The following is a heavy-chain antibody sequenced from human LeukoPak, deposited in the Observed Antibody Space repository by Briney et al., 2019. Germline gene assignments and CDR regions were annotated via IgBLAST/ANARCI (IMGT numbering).Heavy chain of an antibody. D-gene: IGHD3-10*01. J-gene: IGHJ6*02. V-gene: IGHV3-23*01. CDR2: ISGSGGST. Sequence: PGGSLRLSCAASGFTFSSYAMSWVRQAPGKGLEWVSAISGSGGSTYYAASVKGRFTISRDNSKKTLYLQMNSLRAEDTAVYYCAKWVIRGYYYYGMDVWGQGTTVTVSS. CDR1: GFTFSSYA. CDR3: AKWVIRGYYYYGMDV.